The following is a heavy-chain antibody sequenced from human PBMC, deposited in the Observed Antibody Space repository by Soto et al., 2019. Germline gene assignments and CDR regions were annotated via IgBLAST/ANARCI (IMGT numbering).Heavy chain of an antibody. CDR3: ARAMGDWGTYYYYYGMDV. J-gene: IGHJ6*02. CDR1: GDSMSSSY. V-gene: IGHV4-59*01. D-gene: IGHD3-16*01. CDR2: IYYSGAT. Sequence: SETLSLTCTVSGDSMSSSYWSWIRQSPGKGLEWIGYIYYSGATSYNPSLKSRVTISVDTSKNQFFLKLTSVTAADTAVYYCARAMGDWGTYYYYYGMDVWGQGTTVIVSS.